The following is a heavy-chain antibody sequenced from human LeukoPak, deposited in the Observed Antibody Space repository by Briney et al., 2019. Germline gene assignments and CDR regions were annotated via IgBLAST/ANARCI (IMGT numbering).Heavy chain of an antibody. V-gene: IGHV4-4*07. D-gene: IGHD5-18*01. J-gene: IGHJ6*03. CDR2: IHSGGTT. CDR1: GGSLTPYY. CDR3: ARDSPDGYTNGHYYYYMDV. Sequence: SETLSLTCTVSGGSLTPYYWTWIRQSAGKGMEYIRRIHSGGTTNYNPSLRSRITMSVDTSKNQFSLRLTSVTAADTAIYYCARDSPDGYTNGHYYYYMDVWGKGTTITVSS.